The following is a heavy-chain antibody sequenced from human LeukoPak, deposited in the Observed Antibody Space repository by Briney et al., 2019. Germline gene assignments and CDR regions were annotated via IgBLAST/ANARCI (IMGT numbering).Heavy chain of an antibody. Sequence: SETLSLTCTVSGGSISSYYWSWIRQPPGKGLEWIGSIYYSGSTYYNPSLKSRVTISVDTSKNQFSLKLSSVTAADTAVYYCARVPTVFDYYYGMDVWGQGTTVTVSS. CDR3: ARVPTVFDYYYGMDV. CDR2: IYYSGST. J-gene: IGHJ6*02. D-gene: IGHD3-3*01. V-gene: IGHV4-39*07. CDR1: GGSISSYY.